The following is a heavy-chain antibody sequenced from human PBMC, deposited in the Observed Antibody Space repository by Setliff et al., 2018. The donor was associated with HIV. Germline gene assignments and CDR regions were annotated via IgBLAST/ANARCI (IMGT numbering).Heavy chain of an antibody. V-gene: IGHV3-48*01. CDR1: GFTFSSYS. J-gene: IGHJ4*02. D-gene: IGHD3-3*01. CDR2: ISSSSSTI. CDR3: AREEPFWNGYYYTYYFDS. Sequence: GGSLRLSCAASGFTFSSYSMNWVRQAPGKGLEWVSYISSSSSTIYYADSVKGRFTISRDNAKNSLYLQMNSLRVEDTAVYYCAREEPFWNGYYYTYYFDSWGQGTLVTVSS.